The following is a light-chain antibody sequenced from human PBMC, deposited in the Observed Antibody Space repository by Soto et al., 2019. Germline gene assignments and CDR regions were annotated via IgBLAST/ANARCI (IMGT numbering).Light chain of an antibody. CDR3: QQYHNLPLT. V-gene: IGKV1-33*01. CDR2: DAS. CDR1: QLISNY. J-gene: IGKJ4*01. Sequence: DTQMTQSPSSLSASVGDKVTITCQASQLISNYLNWFQQKPGKAPKLLIYDASILETGVPSRFSASGSGTDFTFTISSLQPEDIATYSCQQYHNLPLTFGGGTKVEIK.